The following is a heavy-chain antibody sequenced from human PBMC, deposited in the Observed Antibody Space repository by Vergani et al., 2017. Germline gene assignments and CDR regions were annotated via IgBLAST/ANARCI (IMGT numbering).Heavy chain of an antibody. CDR3: GRVADLYGLGSRLLDL. CDR1: GDSISSGNN. CDR2: MYHSGST. J-gene: IGHJ5*02. V-gene: IGHV4-61*01. Sequence: QVQLQESGPGLVKPSETLSLTCAVSGDSISSGNNWGWIRQPPGKELEWIGYMYHSGSTNYNPSLETRVTISGDTSKNQFSLKLNSVTAADTAVYYCGRVADLYGLGSRLLDLLGQGILVTVSS. D-gene: IGHD3-10*01.